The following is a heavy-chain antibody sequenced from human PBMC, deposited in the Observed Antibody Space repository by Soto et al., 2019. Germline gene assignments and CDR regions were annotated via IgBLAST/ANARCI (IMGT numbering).Heavy chain of an antibody. CDR2: ISSSSSYI. J-gene: IGHJ4*02. D-gene: IGHD3-9*01. CDR3: ARGRRYFDWEDY. Sequence: GGSLRLSCAASGFTFSSYSMSWGRQAPWKGLEWVSSISSSSSYIYYADSVKGRFTISRDNAKNSLYLQMNSLRAEDTAVYYCARGRRYFDWEDYWGQGTLVTVSS. V-gene: IGHV3-21*01. CDR1: GFTFSSYS.